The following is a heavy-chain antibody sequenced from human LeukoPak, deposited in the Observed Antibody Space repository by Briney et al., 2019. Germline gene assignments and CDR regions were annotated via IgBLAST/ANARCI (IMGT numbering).Heavy chain of an antibody. CDR3: ARVYGDEWGDLFDY. J-gene: IGHJ4*02. CDR1: GGSISSSSYY. Sequence: SETLSLTCTVSGGSISSSSYYWGWIRQPPGKGLEWIGSIYYSGSTYYNPSLKSRVTISVDTSKNQFSLKLSSVTAADTAVYYCARVYGDEWGDLFDYWGQGTLVTVSS. V-gene: IGHV4-39*07. CDR2: IYYSGST. D-gene: IGHD4-17*01.